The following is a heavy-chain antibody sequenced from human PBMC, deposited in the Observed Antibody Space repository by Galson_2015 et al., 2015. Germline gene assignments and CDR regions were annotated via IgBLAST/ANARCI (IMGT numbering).Heavy chain of an antibody. D-gene: IGHD4-23*01. CDR2: ARGSGDST. Sequence: SQRLSCAASGFTFVNFAMNWVRQAPGKGLEWVSAARGSGDSTYYADSVKGRFTISRDNSKNTVYLQMHSLRVEDTAVYYCAKDSGYGGDDYWGQGTLVTVSS. CDR3: AKDSGYGGDDY. V-gene: IGHV3-23*01. CDR1: GFTFVNFA. J-gene: IGHJ4*02.